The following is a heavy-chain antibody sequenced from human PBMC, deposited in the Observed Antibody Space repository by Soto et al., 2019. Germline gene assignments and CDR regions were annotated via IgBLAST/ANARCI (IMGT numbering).Heavy chain of an antibody. CDR1: GLTFSSNA. CDR2: ISGSGDTT. V-gene: IGHV3-23*01. Sequence: PGGSLRLSCAASGLTFSSNAMNWDRQAPGKGLEWVSAISGSGDTTYDADSVKGRFTISRDNSKSTLYLQMNSLRAEDTAVYYCAKDLPYSSGWCFDYWGQGTLVTVSS. CDR3: AKDLPYSSGWCFDY. J-gene: IGHJ4*02. D-gene: IGHD6-19*01.